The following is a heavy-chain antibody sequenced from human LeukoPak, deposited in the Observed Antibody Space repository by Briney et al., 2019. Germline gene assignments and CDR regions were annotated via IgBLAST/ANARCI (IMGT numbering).Heavy chain of an antibody. Sequence: GGSLRLSCAASGFTFSSYDMHWVRQTPGQGLEWVSSINSAGDTYYAGSVKGRFTISREDAQNSMYLQMDTLRAGDTAVYYCARGWGTSGWYVPTIWGQGTMVTVSS. CDR3: ARGWGTSGWYVPTI. D-gene: IGHD6-19*01. V-gene: IGHV3-13*04. CDR2: INSAGDT. CDR1: GFTFSSYD. J-gene: IGHJ3*02.